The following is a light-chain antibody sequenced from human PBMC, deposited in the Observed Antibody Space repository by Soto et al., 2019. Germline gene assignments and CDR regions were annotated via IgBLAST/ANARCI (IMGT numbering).Light chain of an antibody. Sequence: DIQMTQSPSSLSASVGDRVTITCRASQGISNDLNWYQQKPGKAPKRLIYAASRLQSGVPSRFSGSGSETEFTLTISDLQPEDFATYYCLQHYSHPPWTFGQGTKVEIK. CDR1: QGISND. V-gene: IGKV1-17*02. CDR2: AAS. CDR3: LQHYSHPPWT. J-gene: IGKJ1*01.